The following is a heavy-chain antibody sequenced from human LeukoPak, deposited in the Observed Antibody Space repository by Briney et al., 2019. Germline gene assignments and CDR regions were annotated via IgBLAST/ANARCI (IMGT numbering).Heavy chain of an antibody. CDR2: IYYSGST. Sequence: PSETLSLTCTVSGGSISSYYWSWIRPPPGKGLEWGGYIYYSGSTNYNPSLKSRVTISVDTSKNQFSLKLSSVTAADTAVYYCARGYFDWLPPLDYFDYWGQGTLVTVPS. J-gene: IGHJ4*02. CDR3: ARGYFDWLPPLDYFDY. CDR1: GGSISSYY. D-gene: IGHD3-9*01. V-gene: IGHV4-59*01.